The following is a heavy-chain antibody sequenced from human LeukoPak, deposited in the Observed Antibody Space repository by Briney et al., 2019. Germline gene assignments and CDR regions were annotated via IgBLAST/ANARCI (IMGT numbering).Heavy chain of an antibody. D-gene: IGHD3-10*01. Sequence: GESLKISCEAFGYSFSHSWLGWVRQIPGKGLEWMGMIFPDDSDTRYSPSFQGQVTISADKSISTAYLHLSSLQASDTAMYYCARGPRESYFDCWGQGTLVTVSS. V-gene: IGHV5-51*01. CDR1: GYSFSHSW. CDR3: ARGPRESYFDC. J-gene: IGHJ4*02. CDR2: IFPDDSDT.